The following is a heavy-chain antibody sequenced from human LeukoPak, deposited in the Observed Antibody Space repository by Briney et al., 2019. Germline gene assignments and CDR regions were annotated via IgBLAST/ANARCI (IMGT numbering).Heavy chain of an antibody. Sequence: GGPQRLSCTASIVTFSRCNKNWVRQAPGQGLEWVSSISSTSSYIYYADSVKGRFTISRDTAKNSLFLQMNSLRAEDTTVYYCARSYCYSPNCPTRYWGQGTLVTVSS. CDR1: IVTFSRCN. J-gene: IGHJ4*02. CDR2: ISSTSSYI. D-gene: IGHD2-2*01. V-gene: IGHV3-21*01. CDR3: ARSYCYSPNCPTRY.